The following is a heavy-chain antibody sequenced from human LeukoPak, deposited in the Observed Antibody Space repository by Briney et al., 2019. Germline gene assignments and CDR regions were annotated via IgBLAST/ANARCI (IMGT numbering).Heavy chain of an antibody. J-gene: IGHJ4*02. CDR1: GFSFNNYA. CDR3: ARRGGRNGWGDFDY. V-gene: IGHV3-23*01. Sequence: GGSLRLSCAASGFSFNNYAMNWVRQAPGKGLEWVSTISVSGDSTFYADSVQGRFTISRDTSRNSLSLHMNSLRAEDTAVYFCARRGGRNGWGDFDYWGQGTLVAVSS. D-gene: IGHD3-10*01. CDR2: ISVSGDST.